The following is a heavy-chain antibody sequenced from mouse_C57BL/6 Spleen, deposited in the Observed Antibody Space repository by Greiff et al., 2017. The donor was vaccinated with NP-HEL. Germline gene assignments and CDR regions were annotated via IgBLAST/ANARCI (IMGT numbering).Heavy chain of an antibody. CDR1: GYAFSSYW. CDR3: AREKDSSGYWFAY. J-gene: IGHJ3*01. Sequence: QVQLQQSGAELVKPGASVKISCKASGYAFSSYWMNWVKQRPGKGLEWIGQIYPGDGDTNYNGKFKGKATLTADKSSSTAYMQLSSLTSEDSAVYFCAREKDSSGYWFAYWGQGTLVTVSA. D-gene: IGHD3-2*02. CDR2: IYPGDGDT. V-gene: IGHV1-80*01.